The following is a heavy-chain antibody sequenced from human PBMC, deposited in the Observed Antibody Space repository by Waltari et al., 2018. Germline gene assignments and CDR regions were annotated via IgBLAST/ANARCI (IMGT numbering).Heavy chain of an antibody. CDR1: GGSISSSSYY. CDR3: ARVIAAAGNEEEAFDI. CDR2: IYYSGST. D-gene: IGHD6-13*01. J-gene: IGHJ3*02. Sequence: QLQLQESGPGLVKPSETLSLTCTVSGGSISSSSYYWGWIRQPPGKGLEWIGSIYYSGSTHYNPSLKSRVTISVDTSKNQFSLKLSSVTAADTAVYYCARVIAAAGNEEEAFDIWGQGTMVTVSS. V-gene: IGHV4-39*07.